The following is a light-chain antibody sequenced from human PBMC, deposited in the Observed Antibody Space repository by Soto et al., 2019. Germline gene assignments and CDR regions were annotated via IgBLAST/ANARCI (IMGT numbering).Light chain of an antibody. Sequence: QSALTQPPSASGSPGQSVTIPCTGTSSDVGGYNYVSWYQQYPGKAPKLMIYEVSKRPSGVPDRFSGSKSANTASLTVSGLQAEDEADYYCSSYAGSNNFVVFGGGTKVTVL. CDR2: EVS. J-gene: IGLJ2*01. CDR3: SSYAGSNNFVV. V-gene: IGLV2-8*01. CDR1: SSDVGGYNY.